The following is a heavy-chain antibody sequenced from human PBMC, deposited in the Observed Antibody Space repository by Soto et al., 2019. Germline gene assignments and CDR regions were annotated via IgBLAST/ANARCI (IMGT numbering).Heavy chain of an antibody. CDR1: GFPFFDFG. V-gene: IGHV3-30*18. D-gene: IGHD2-2*02. CDR2: ISHDGSDK. Sequence: WGSLRLSCAASGFPFFDFGMHFLRQSPGKWLEWVAVISHDGSDKFYADSVKARFTISRDNSKNTLYLQMSGLRAEDTAVYYCAKSPDFFCSSANCYRYYFDYWSQGTLVTVSS. CDR3: AKSPDFFCSSANCYRYYFDY. J-gene: IGHJ4*02.